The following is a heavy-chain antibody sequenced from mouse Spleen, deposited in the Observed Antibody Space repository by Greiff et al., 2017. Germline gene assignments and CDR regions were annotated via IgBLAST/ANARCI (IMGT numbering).Heavy chain of an antibody. CDR2: IDPSDSET. CDR1: GYTFTSYW. V-gene: IGHV1-52*01. CDR3: ARSRLGHYFDY. J-gene: IGHJ2*01. D-gene: IGHD1-2*01. Sequence: QVQLQQPGAELVRPGSSVKLSCKASGYTFTSYWMHWVKQRPIQGLEWIGNIDPSDSETHYNQKFKDKATLTVDKSSSTAYMQLSSLTSEDSAVYYCARSRLGHYFDYWGQGTTLTVSS.